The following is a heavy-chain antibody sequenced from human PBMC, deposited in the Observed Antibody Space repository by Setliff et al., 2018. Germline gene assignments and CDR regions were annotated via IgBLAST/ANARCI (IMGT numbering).Heavy chain of an antibody. CDR2: IYYSGST. J-gene: IGHJ6*03. V-gene: IGHV4-39*01. CDR1: GGSISSSSYY. Sequence: PSETLSLTCTVSGGSISSSSYYWGWIRQPPGKGLEWIGSIYYSGSTYYNPSLKSRVTISVDTSKNQFSLKLSSVTAADTAVYYCARPGSGNDYYMDVWGKGTTVTVSS. CDR3: ARPGSGNDYYMDV. D-gene: IGHD3-10*01.